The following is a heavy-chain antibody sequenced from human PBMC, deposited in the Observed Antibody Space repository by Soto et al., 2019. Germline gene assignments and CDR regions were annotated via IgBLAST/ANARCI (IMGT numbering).Heavy chain of an antibody. D-gene: IGHD6-19*01. CDR1: GYTFTSYG. J-gene: IGHJ3*02. CDR2: ISAYNGNT. CDR3: AIFLATRRIAVAGSNTQSPDAFDI. Sequence: GASVKVSCKASGYTFTSYGISWVRQAPGQGLEWMGWISAYNGNTNYAQKLQGRVTMTTDTSTSTAYMELRSLRSDDTAVYYCAIFLATRRIAVAGSNTQSPDAFDIWGQGTMVTVSS. V-gene: IGHV1-18*01.